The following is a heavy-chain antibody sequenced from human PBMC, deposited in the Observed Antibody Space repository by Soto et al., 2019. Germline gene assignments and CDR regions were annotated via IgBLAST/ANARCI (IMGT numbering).Heavy chain of an antibody. V-gene: IGHV4-4*07. J-gene: IGHJ3*02. CDR3: ARVFDATDAFDI. CDR2: IYTSGST. Sequence: SEILSLTCTVSGGSISSYYWSWIRQPAGKGVEWIGRIYTSGSTNYNPSLKSRVTMSVDTSKNQFSLKLSSVTAADTAVYYCARVFDATDAFDIWGQGTMVTVS. D-gene: IGHD2-15*01. CDR1: GGSISSYY.